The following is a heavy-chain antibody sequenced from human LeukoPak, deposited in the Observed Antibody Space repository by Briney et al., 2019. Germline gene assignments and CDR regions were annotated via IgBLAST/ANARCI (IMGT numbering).Heavy chain of an antibody. CDR2: LNTDGSRT. CDR1: GFTFSSYW. J-gene: IGHJ4*02. Sequence: GGSLRLSCAASGFTFSSYWMHWVRQAPGKGLVWVSRLNTDGSRTSYADSVKGRFTISRDNAKNMLYLQMNSLRAEDTAVYYCARESYCSGGSCYSGRAFDIWGQGTLVTVSS. CDR3: ARESYCSGGSCYSGRAFDI. V-gene: IGHV3-74*01. D-gene: IGHD2-15*01.